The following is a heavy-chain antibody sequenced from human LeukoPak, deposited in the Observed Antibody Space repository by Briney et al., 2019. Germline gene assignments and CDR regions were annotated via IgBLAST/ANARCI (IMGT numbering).Heavy chain of an antibody. CDR3: ARVLTYYYDSSGPGLYYYYGMDV. CDR1: GGTFSSYA. CDR2: IIPILGIA. Sequence: EASVKVSCKASGGTFSSYATSWVRQAPGQGLEWMGRIIPILGIANYAQKFQGRVTITADKSTSTAYMELSSLRSEDTAVYYCARVLTYYYDSSGPGLYYYYGMDVWGQGTTVTVSS. J-gene: IGHJ6*02. D-gene: IGHD3-22*01. V-gene: IGHV1-69*04.